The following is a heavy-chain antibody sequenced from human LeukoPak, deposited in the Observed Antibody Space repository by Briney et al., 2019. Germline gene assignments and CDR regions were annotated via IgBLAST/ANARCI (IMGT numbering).Heavy chain of an antibody. CDR2: ISSSSSYI. CDR1: GFTFSSYS. V-gene: IGHV3-21*01. CDR3: ARGIYGDPSDY. J-gene: IGHJ4*02. D-gene: IGHD4-17*01. Sequence: RGSLRISCTASGFTFSSYSMNWVHQAPGKGLDWVSSISSSSSYIYYADSVKGRFTISRDNAKNSLYLQMNSLRAEDTAVYYCARGIYGDPSDYWGQGTLVTGSS.